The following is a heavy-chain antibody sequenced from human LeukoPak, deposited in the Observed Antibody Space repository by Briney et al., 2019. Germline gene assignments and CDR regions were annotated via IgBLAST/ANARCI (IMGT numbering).Heavy chain of an antibody. J-gene: IGHJ4*02. CDR1: GFTFSSYS. CDR3: ARLYLGIGGFDY. D-gene: IGHD3-16*01. V-gene: IGHV3-23*01. Sequence: GGSLRLSCAASGFTFSSYSMNWVRQAPGKGLEWVSTITGGGGTYYAGSVKGRFSISRDNSKNTLFLQMNSLRAEDTAVYYCARLYLGIGGFDYWGQGSLVTVSS. CDR2: ITGGGGT.